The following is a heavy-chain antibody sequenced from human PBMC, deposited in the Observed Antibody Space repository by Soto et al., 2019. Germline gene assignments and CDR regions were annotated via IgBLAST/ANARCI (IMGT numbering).Heavy chain of an antibody. CDR2: IYWNDDK. CDR3: AHRSITMVRGVITHYNWFDP. J-gene: IGHJ5*02. CDR1: GFSLSTSGVG. Sequence: SGPTLVNPTQTLTLTCTFSGFSLSTSGVGVGWIRQPPGKALEWLALIYWNDDKRYSPSLKSRLTITKDTSKNQVVLTMTNMDPVDTATYYCAHRSITMVRGVITHYNWFDPWGQGTLVTVSS. V-gene: IGHV2-5*01. D-gene: IGHD3-10*01.